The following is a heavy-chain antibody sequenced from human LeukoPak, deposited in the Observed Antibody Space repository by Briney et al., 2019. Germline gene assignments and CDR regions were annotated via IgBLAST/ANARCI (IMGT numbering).Heavy chain of an antibody. Sequence: GGSLRLSCAASGFTFSSYGMHWVRQAPGKGLEWVAVISYDGSNKYYADSVKGRFTTSRDNSKNTLYLQMNSLRAEDTAVYYCAKEIVVGIFDYWGQGTLVTVSS. CDR2: ISYDGSNK. CDR1: GFTFSSYG. CDR3: AKEIVVGIFDY. J-gene: IGHJ4*02. D-gene: IGHD2-15*01. V-gene: IGHV3-30*18.